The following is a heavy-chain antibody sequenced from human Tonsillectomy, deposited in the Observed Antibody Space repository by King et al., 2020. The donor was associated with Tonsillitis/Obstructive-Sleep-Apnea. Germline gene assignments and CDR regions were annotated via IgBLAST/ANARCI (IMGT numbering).Heavy chain of an antibody. CDR1: GINFNNAW. CDR2: IKSKTDGETT. J-gene: IGHJ4*02. Sequence: VQLVESGGGLVKPGGSLRLSCAASGINFNNAWMSWVRQAPGKGLEWVVRIKSKTDGETTDYAAPVKGRFTISRDDPKNTLYLQMNSLKIEDTAVYYCTTGTGGSGPDFWGQGTLVTVSS. D-gene: IGHD3-16*01. CDR3: TTGTGGSGPDF. V-gene: IGHV3-15*01.